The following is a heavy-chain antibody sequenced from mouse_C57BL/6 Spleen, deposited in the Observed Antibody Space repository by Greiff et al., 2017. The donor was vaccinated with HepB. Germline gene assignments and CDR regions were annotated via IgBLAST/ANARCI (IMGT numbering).Heavy chain of an antibody. CDR3: TRSGGEYYGSSPWFAY. Sequence: VHVKQSGTVLARPGASVKMSCKTSGYTFTSYWMHWVKQRPGQGLEWIGAIYPGNSDTSYNQKFKGKAKLTAVTSASTAYMELSSLTNEDSAVYYCTRSGGEYYGSSPWFAYWGQGTLVTVSA. CDR1: GYTFTSYW. V-gene: IGHV1-5*01. CDR2: IYPGNSDT. D-gene: IGHD1-1*01. J-gene: IGHJ3*01.